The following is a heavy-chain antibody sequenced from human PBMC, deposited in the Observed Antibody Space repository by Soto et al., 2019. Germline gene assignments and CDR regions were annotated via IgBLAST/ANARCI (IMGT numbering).Heavy chain of an antibody. CDR1: GYTFISYG. Sequence: GASVKVSCKASGYTFISYGISWVRQAPGQGLEWMGWISGYNGNTNYAQKLQGRVTMTTDTSTSTAYMELRSLRSDDTAVYYCARHGITYYYDSSGYSRWFDPWGQGTLVTVSS. V-gene: IGHV1-18*01. CDR3: ARHGITYYYDSSGYSRWFDP. CDR2: ISGYNGNT. J-gene: IGHJ5*02. D-gene: IGHD3-22*01.